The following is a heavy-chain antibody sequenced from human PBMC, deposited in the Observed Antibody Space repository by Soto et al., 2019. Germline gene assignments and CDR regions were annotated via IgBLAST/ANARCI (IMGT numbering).Heavy chain of an antibody. V-gene: IGHV3-23*01. J-gene: IGHJ4*02. D-gene: IGHD4-17*01. CDR3: AKDLDDYGDYDLDY. CDR2: ISGSGGST. Sequence: PGGSLRLSCAASGFTFSSYAMSWVRQAPGKGLEWVSAISGSGGSTYYADSVKGRFTISRDNSKNTLYLQMNSLRAEDTAVYYCAKDLDDYGDYDLDYWGQGTLVTVSS. CDR1: GFTFSSYA.